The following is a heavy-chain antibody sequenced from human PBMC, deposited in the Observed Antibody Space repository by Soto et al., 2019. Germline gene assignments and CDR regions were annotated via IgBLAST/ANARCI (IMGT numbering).Heavy chain of an antibody. J-gene: IGHJ4*02. V-gene: IGHV4-39*01. CDR1: GASVSTGIYY. D-gene: IGHD3-16*01. Sequence: QLQLQEPGPGLLKPSETLSLPCTVSGASVSTGIYYCVWIRQHPGQGLEWIGYIYYSGSTFYNPSRKSRVPISVDTAKNQFALKLSSVAAADTAIHHCARLGGLQRIDYWGQRPLVTVSS. CDR3: ARLGGLQRIDY. CDR2: IYYSGST.